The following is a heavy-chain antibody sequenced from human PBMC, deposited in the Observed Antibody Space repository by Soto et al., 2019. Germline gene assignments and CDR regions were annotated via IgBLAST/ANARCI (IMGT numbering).Heavy chain of an antibody. D-gene: IGHD3-3*01. Sequence: PSETLSLTCAVYGGSFSGYYWSWIRQPPGKGLEWIGEINHSGSTNYNPSLKSRVTISVDTSKNQFSLKLSSVTAADTAVYYCAGDFWSGYYKVNWFDPWGPGTLVT. V-gene: IGHV4-34*01. J-gene: IGHJ5*02. CDR3: AGDFWSGYYKVNWFDP. CDR1: GGSFSGYY. CDR2: INHSGST.